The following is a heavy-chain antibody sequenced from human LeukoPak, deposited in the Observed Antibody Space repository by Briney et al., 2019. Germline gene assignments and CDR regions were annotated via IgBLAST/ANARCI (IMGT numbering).Heavy chain of an antibody. CDR1: GYTLTELS. J-gene: IGHJ4*02. CDR2: FDPEDGET. V-gene: IGHV1-24*01. Sequence: GASVKVSCKVSGYTLTELSMHWVRQAPGKGLEWMGGFDPEDGETIYAQKFQGRVTMTEDTSTDAAYMELSSLRSEDTAVYYRATFRPMIHRGEVDYWGQGTLVTVSS. CDR3: ATFRPMIHRGEVDY. D-gene: IGHD3-22*01.